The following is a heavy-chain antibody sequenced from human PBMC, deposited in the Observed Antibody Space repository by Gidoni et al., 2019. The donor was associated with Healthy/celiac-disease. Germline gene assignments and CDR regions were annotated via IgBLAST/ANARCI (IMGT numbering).Heavy chain of an antibody. J-gene: IGHJ6*02. CDR2: IYPGDSDT. V-gene: IGHV5-51*01. CDR3: ARRSPARFLEWTNGMDV. CDR1: GYSFTSSW. Sequence: EVQLVQSGAEVKKPGESLKISCKGSGYSFTSSWIGWVRQMPGKGLEWMGIIYPGDSDTRYSPSFQGQVTISADKSISTAYLQWSSLKASDTAMYYCARRSPARFLEWTNGMDVWGQGTTVTVSS. D-gene: IGHD3-3*01.